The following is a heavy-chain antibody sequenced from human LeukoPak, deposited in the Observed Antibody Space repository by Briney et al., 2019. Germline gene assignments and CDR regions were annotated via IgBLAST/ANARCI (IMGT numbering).Heavy chain of an antibody. CDR1: GFTFSSYA. CDR2: ISGSGGST. Sequence: PGGSLRLSCAASGFTFSSYAMSGVRQAPRKGLEWVSAISGSGGSTYYADSVKGRFTISRDNSKNTLYLQMNSLRAEDTAVYYCAKGWLYYFDYWGQGTLVTVSS. J-gene: IGHJ4*02. D-gene: IGHD6-19*01. V-gene: IGHV3-23*01. CDR3: AKGWLYYFDY.